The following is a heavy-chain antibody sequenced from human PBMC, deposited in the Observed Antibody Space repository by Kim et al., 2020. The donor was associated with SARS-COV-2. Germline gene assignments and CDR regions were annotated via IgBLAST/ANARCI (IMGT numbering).Heavy chain of an antibody. D-gene: IGHD5-18*01. CDR3: ARDGEGVDTGMEGEKWFDP. CDR2: IYYSGST. V-gene: IGHV4-59*13. CDR1: GASISGYY. J-gene: IGHJ5*02. Sequence: SETLSLTCSVSGASISGYYWSWIRQPPGKGLEWIGYIYYSGSTNYNPSLKSRVTISVDTSKNQFSLRLSSVTAADTAVYYCARDGEGVDTGMEGEKWFDPWGQGTLVTVSS.